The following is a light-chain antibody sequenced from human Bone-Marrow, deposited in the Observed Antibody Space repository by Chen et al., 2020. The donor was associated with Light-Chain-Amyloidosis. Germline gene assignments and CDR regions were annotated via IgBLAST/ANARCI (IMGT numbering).Light chain of an antibody. J-gene: IGKJ4*01. CDR2: GSS. V-gene: IGKV3-20*01. Sequence: EIVLWQSPGTPSLSPGEGANLSCRASQTISSNYLTWYQQKVGQARRLLIYGSSSRATGIPDRFTGSGSGTDFTLTINRLEPEDFAMYYCQQYGTSPLTVGGGTKVEIK. CDR3: QQYGTSPLT. CDR1: QTISSNY.